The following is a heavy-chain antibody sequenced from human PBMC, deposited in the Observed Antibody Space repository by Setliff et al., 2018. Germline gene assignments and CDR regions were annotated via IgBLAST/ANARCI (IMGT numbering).Heavy chain of an antibody. CDR3: ARGIAAGGTYEAFEI. V-gene: IGHV3-48*01. Sequence: PGGSLRLSCAASGFTFSSYWMNWVRQAPGKGLEWISYISSSSSTIYYADSVKGRFTISRDNAKNSLYLQMKSLRAEDTAGYYCARGIAAGGTYEAFEIWGQGTMVTVSS. J-gene: IGHJ3*02. D-gene: IGHD6-13*01. CDR2: ISSSSSTI. CDR1: GFTFSSYW.